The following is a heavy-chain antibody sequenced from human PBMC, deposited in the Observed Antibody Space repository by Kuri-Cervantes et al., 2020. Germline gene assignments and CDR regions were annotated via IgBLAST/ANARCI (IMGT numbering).Heavy chain of an antibody. J-gene: IGHJ4*02. D-gene: IGHD6-19*01. V-gene: IGHV3-66*01. CDR3: ARATSHSSGWFS. CDR1: GFTVSSNY. CDR2: IYSGGST. Sequence: GGSLRLSCAASGFTVSSNYMSWVRQAPGKGLEWVSVIYSGGSTYYADSVKGRFTISRDNSKNTLYLQMNSLRAEDTAVYYCARATSHSSGWFSWGQGTLVTVSS.